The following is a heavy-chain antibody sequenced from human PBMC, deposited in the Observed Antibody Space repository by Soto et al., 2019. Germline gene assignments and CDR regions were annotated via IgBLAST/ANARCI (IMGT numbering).Heavy chain of an antibody. V-gene: IGHV3-21*01. CDR1: GFTFSSYS. CDR3: ARDRGIIVKAGDAFDV. Sequence: GGSLRLSCAASGFTFSSYSMNWVRQAPGKGLDWVSSISRRRSYIYYSDAVKGGFTMSRDNAKNSMYLQMSSLRAEDTAVYYCARDRGIIVKAGDAFDVRDQGTTVTVS. J-gene: IGHJ3*01. D-gene: IGHD1-26*01. CDR2: ISRRRSYI.